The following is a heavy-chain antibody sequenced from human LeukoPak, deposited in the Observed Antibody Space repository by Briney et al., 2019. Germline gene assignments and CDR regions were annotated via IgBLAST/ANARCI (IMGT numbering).Heavy chain of an antibody. CDR1: GYTFTSYY. J-gene: IGHJ6*02. CDR3: ARDFGTFHGMDV. D-gene: IGHD3-16*01. Sequence: ASVKVSCKASGYTFTSYYMHWVRQAPGQGLEWMGIINPSGGSTSYAQKFQGRVTMTRDTSISTVYMELSRLGPDDTAVYYCARDFGTFHGMDVWGQGTTVTVSS. CDR2: INPSGGST. V-gene: IGHV1-46*01.